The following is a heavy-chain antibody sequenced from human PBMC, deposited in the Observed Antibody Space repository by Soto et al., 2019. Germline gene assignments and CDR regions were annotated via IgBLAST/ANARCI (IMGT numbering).Heavy chain of an antibody. CDR3: ARDQLDHGPAAMRVWFDP. CDR2: ISAYNGNT. V-gene: IGHV1-18*01. D-gene: IGHD2-2*01. CDR1: GYTFTSYG. J-gene: IGHJ5*02. Sequence: ASVKVSCKASGYTFTSYGISWVRQAPGQGLEWMGWISAYNGNTNYAKNLQGRVTMTTDTSTSTAYMELRCLRSDDTAVYYCARDQLDHGPAAMRVWFDPWGQGTLVTVSS.